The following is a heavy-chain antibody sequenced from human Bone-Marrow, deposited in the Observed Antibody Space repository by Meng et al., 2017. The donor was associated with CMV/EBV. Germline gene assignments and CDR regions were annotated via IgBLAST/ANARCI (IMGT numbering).Heavy chain of an antibody. V-gene: IGHV3-7*01. CDR1: GFTFSSYW. CDR2: IKQDGSEK. Sequence: GGSLRLSCAASGFTFSSYWMSWVRQAPGKGLEWVANIKQDGSEKYYVDSVKGRFTISRDNAKNSLYLQMNSLRAEDTAVYYCARERQDVVVPAAIDYWGQGTLVTFSS. CDR3: ARERQDVVVPAAIDY. D-gene: IGHD2-2*01. J-gene: IGHJ4*02.